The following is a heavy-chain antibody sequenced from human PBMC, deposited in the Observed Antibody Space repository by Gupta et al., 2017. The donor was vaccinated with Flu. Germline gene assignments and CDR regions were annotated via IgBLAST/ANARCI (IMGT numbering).Heavy chain of an antibody. CDR3: AKKYCTSTSCHFDY. V-gene: IGHV3-23*01. D-gene: IGHD2-2*01. CDR1: SCA. CDR2: ISASGGST. Sequence: SCARSWVRQAPGKGLEWVAVISASGGSTYYADSVKGRFTISRDNSKNTLYLQMNSLRAEDTAVHYCAKKYCTSTSCHFDYWGQGTLVTVSS. J-gene: IGHJ4*02.